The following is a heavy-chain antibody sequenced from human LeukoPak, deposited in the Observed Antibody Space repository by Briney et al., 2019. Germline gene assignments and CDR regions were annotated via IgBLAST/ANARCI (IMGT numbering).Heavy chain of an antibody. Sequence: GGSPRLSCAASGFTFGSYGMSWVRQAPGKGLEWVSFITPNADRTSYADSVEGRFTISRDNPRNTLYMQMNSLRDEDTALYYCAIMHGYYDGSGYWVQWGQGTLVTVSS. V-gene: IGHV3-23*01. D-gene: IGHD3-22*01. CDR2: ITPNADRT. J-gene: IGHJ1*01. CDR3: AIMHGYYDGSGYWVQ. CDR1: GFTFGSYG.